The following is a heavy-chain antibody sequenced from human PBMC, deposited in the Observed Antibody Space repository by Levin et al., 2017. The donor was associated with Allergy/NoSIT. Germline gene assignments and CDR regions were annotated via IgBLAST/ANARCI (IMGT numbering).Heavy chain of an antibody. CDR2: ISYDGSNK. V-gene: IGHV3-30*18. Sequence: QAGGSLRLSCAASGFTFSSYGMHWVRQAPGKGLEWVAVISYDGSNKYYADSVKGRFTISRDNSKNTLYLQMNSLRAEDTAVYYCAKGAYYDSSGYHDYWGQGTLVTVSS. J-gene: IGHJ4*02. CDR1: GFTFSSYG. D-gene: IGHD3-22*01. CDR3: AKGAYYDSSGYHDY.